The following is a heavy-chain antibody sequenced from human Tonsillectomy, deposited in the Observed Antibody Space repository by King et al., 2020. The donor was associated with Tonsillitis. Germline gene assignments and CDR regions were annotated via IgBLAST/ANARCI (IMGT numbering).Heavy chain of an antibody. Sequence: VQLQQWGTGLLKPSQTLSLTCAVYGGSFSGYYWSWVRQPQGKGLEWIGEISQMGSTNYNPSLKSRVTISVDTSKNQFSLQLNSMTAADTAVYYCARRMYSSSWLFDSWGQGTLATVSS. CDR1: GGSFSGYY. CDR3: ARRMYSSSWLFDS. D-gene: IGHD6-13*01. J-gene: IGHJ4*02. V-gene: IGHV4-34*01. CDR2: ISQMGST.